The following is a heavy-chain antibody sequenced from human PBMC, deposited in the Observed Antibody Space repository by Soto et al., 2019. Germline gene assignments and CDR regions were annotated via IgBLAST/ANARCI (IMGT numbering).Heavy chain of an antibody. J-gene: IGHJ4*02. CDR3: ATLGGPKLGARDY. CDR2: IDGDGTGT. V-gene: IGHV3-74*01. CDR1: GFTFSSYK. Sequence: EVQLVESGGGLVQPGGSLRLSCAASGFTFSSYKIHWVRQAPGAGLVWVSRIDGDGTGTNYADSVKGRFTISRDNAKNTLYLQMNSLRVDDTAVYYCATLGGPKLGARDYWGQGTLVTVSS. D-gene: IGHD7-27*01.